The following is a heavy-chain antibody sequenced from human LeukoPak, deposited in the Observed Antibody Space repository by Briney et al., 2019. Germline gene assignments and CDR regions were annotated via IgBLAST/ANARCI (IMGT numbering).Heavy chain of an antibody. CDR2: IRYDGSNK. CDR3: AKTTIVGVTVDSLDI. Sequence: GGSLRLSCAASGFTFSNYAMHWVRQAPGKGLEWVAFIRYDGSNKYYADSVKGRFTISRDNSKNTLYLQMNSLRAEDTAVYYCAKTTIVGVTVDSLDIWGQGTMVTVSS. CDR1: GFTFSNYA. V-gene: IGHV3-30*02. D-gene: IGHD1-26*01. J-gene: IGHJ3*02.